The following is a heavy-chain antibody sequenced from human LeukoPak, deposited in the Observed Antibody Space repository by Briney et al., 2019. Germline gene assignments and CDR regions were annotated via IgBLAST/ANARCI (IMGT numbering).Heavy chain of an antibody. Sequence: GGSLRLSCAASGFTFSAFAMNWVRLPPGKGLEWVSPISTDSHYIYYADSVKGRFSTSRDNAKNALYLQMDSLRAEDTAVYFCARDYSGWSRDYWGQGTLVTVSS. D-gene: IGHD6-19*01. CDR2: ISTDSHYI. J-gene: IGHJ4*02. CDR3: ARDYSGWSRDY. V-gene: IGHV3-21*01. CDR1: GFTFSAFA.